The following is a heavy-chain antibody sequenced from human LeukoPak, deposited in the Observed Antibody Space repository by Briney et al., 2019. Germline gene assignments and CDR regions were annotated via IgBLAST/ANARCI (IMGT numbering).Heavy chain of an antibody. V-gene: IGHV1-69*05. CDR3: ARGPWELLYYFDY. CDR1: GGTFSSYA. D-gene: IGHD1-26*01. Sequence: SVKVSCKASGGTFSSYAISWVRQAPGQGLAWMGRIIPIFGTANYAQKFQGRVTITTDESTSTAYMELSSLRSEDTAVYYCARGPWELLYYFDYWGQGTLVTVSS. J-gene: IGHJ4*02. CDR2: IIPIFGTA.